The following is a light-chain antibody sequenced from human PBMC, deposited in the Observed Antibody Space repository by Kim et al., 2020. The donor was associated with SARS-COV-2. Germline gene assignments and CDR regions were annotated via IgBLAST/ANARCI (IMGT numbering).Light chain of an antibody. V-gene: IGLV3-1*01. Sequence: PGQTASITCSGDKWGDKYACRYQQKTGQSPVRVIYQNTKRPSGITERFSGSNSGNTATLTISGTQALDEADYYCQAWDSSTNWKFGGGTQLTVL. CDR2: QNT. CDR3: QAWDSSTNWK. CDR1: KWGDKY. J-gene: IGLJ3*02.